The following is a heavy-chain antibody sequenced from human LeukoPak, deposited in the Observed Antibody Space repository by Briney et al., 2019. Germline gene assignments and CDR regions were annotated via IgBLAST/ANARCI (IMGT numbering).Heavy chain of an antibody. CDR3: TTGGTL. CDR1: GLTLRNAW. V-gene: IGHV3-15*01. CDR2: IKTESAGGAI. Sequence: GGSLRLSCAASGLTLRNAWMNWVRQAPGKGLEWVARIKTESAGGAIEYTAPVQGRFTISRDDSKNTLFLQMNSLKTEDTALYYCTTGGTLWGQGTRVTVSS. J-gene: IGHJ4*02.